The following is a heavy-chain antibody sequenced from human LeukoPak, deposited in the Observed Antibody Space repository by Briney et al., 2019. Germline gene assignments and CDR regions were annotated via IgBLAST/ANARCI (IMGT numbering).Heavy chain of an antibody. J-gene: IGHJ3*02. D-gene: IGHD6-19*01. V-gene: IGHV3-23*01. CDR1: GFAFSSYA. CDR3: AKDSGWTDTDVFDI. Sequence: GGSLRLSCAASGFAFSSYAMSWVRQAPGKGLEWVSAISGRGGSTYYADSVKGRFTVSRDKSKNTLYLQMNSLRVEDTAVYYCAKDSGWTDTDVFDIWGQGTMVTVSS. CDR2: ISGRGGST.